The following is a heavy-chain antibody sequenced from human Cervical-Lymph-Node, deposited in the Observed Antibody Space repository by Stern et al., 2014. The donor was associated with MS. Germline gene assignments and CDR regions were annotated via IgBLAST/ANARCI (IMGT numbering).Heavy chain of an antibody. V-gene: IGHV3-48*02. CDR3: AREDELGGTA. CDR2: ISSSSSTI. Sequence: QLVQSGGGLVQPGGSLRLSCAASGFTFSSYSMNWVRQAPGKGLEWVSYISSSSSTIYYADSVKGRFTISRDNAKNSLYLQMNSLRDKDTAVYYCAREDELGGTAWGQGTLVTVSS. CDR1: GFTFSSYS. D-gene: IGHD1-14*01. J-gene: IGHJ5*02.